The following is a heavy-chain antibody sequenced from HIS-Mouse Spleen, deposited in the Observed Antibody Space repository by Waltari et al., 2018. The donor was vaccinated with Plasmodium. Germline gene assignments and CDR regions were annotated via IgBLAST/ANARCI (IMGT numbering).Heavy chain of an antibody. D-gene: IGHD6-13*01. CDR1: GSPFSSFW. Sequence: EVQLVESGGGLVQPGGSLSLSCAPSGSPFSSFWMSWGRQAPGKVLEWVANIKQDGREKYYVDSVKGRFTISRDNAKNSLYLQMNSLRAEDTAVYYCASSWYWYFDLWGRGTLVTVSS. J-gene: IGHJ2*01. CDR2: IKQDGREK. V-gene: IGHV3-7*01. CDR3: ASSWYWYFDL.